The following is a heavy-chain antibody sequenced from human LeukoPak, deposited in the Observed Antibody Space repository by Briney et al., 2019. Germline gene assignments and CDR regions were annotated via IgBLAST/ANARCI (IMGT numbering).Heavy chain of an antibody. CDR2: ISGSGGST. CDR1: GFTVSSSY. Sequence: GGSLRLSCAASGFTVSSSYMSWVRQAPGKGLEWVSAISGSGGSTYYADSVRGRFTISRDSSKNTLYLQMNSLRAEDTAVYYCAKGSAVADIYFDYWGQGTLVTVSS. V-gene: IGHV3-23*01. CDR3: AKGSAVADIYFDY. J-gene: IGHJ4*02. D-gene: IGHD6-19*01.